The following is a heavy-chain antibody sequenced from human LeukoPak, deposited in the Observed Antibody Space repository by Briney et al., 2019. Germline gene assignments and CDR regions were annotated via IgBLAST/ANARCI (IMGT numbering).Heavy chain of an antibody. CDR1: GGSISSYY. CDR3: ARGTYDSSGYYPRPFGY. V-gene: IGHV4-59*01. D-gene: IGHD3-22*01. CDR2: IYYSGST. Sequence: SETLSLTCTVSGGSISSYYWSWIRQPPGKGLEWIGYIYYSGSTNYNPSLKSRVTISVDTSKNQFPLKLSSVTAADTAVHYCARGTYDSSGYYPRPFGYWGQGTLVTVSS. J-gene: IGHJ4*02.